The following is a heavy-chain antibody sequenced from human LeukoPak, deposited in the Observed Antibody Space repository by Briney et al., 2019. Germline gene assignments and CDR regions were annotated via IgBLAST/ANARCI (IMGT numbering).Heavy chain of an antibody. V-gene: IGHV1-2*02. CDR1: GYTFTGYY. CDR3: ARDPIAAAGKGFNWFDP. J-gene: IGHJ5*02. D-gene: IGHD6-13*01. CDR2: INPNSGGT. Sequence: ASVKVSCKASGYTFTGYYMHWVRQAPGQGLEWMGWINPNSGGTNYAQKFQGRVTMTRDTSISTAYMELSRLRSDDTAVYYCARDPIAAAGKGFNWFDPWGQGTLVTVSS.